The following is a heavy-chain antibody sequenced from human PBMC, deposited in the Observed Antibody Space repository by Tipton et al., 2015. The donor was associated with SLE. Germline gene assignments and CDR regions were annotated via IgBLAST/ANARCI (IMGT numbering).Heavy chain of an antibody. J-gene: IGHJ4*02. Sequence: GSLRLSCAASGFTFSSYGMHWVRQAPGKGLEWVAFIRYDGSNKYYADSVKGRFTISRDNSKNTLYLQMNSLRAEDTAVYYCARPNYYGSGSHGDYWGQGTLVTVSS. CDR3: ARPNYYGSGSHGDY. D-gene: IGHD3-10*01. V-gene: IGHV3-30*02. CDR1: GFTFSSYG. CDR2: IRYDGSNK.